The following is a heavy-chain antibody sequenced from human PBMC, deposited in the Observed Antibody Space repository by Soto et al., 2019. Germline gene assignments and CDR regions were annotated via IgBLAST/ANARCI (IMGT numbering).Heavy chain of an antibody. V-gene: IGHV1-18*01. CDR3: ARVGGAWYGLWHISPGKSRVY. CDR2: ISAYNGNT. J-gene: IGHJ4*02. CDR1: GYTFTSYG. Sequence: ASVKVSCKASGYTFTSYGISWVRQAPGQGLEWMGWISAYNGNTNYAQKLQGRVTMTTDTSTSTAYMELRSLRSDDTAVYYCARVGGAWYGLWHISPGKSRVYWGQETLVTVSS. D-gene: IGHD2-21*01.